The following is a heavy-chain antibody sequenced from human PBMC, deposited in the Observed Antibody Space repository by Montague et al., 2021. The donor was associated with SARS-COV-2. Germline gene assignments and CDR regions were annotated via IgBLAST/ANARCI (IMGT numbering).Heavy chain of an antibody. CDR1: GFTFSSYG. J-gene: IGHJ4*02. Sequence: FRSLSWAASGFTFSSYGMHWVRQAPGKGLEWLAVIWYDGSNVYYAESLEGRFTISRDNSKSTLFLQMNSLRAEDTAVYYCARMNYFDDSPYSVLDNWGQGTLVTVSS. V-gene: IGHV3-33*01. CDR3: ARMNYFDDSPYSVLDN. D-gene: IGHD3-22*01. CDR2: IWYDGSNV.